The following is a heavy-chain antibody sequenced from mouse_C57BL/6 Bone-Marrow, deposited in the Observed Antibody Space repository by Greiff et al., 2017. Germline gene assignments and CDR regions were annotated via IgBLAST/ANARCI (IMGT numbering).Heavy chain of an antibody. V-gene: IGHV5-6*01. CDR2: ISSGGSYT. Sequence: EVHLVESGGDLVKPGGSLKLSCAASGFTFSSSGMSWVRQTPDKRLEWVATISSGGSYTYYPDSVKGRFTISRENAKNTLYLQMSSRKSEDTAMYYCARLPPYAMDYWGQGTSVTVSS. J-gene: IGHJ4*01. CDR1: GFTFSSSG. CDR3: ARLPPYAMDY.